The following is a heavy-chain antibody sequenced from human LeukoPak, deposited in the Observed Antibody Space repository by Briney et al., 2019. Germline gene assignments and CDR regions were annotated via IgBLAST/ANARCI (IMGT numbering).Heavy chain of an antibody. Sequence: PSETLSLTCAVSGGSISSSNWWSWVRQPPGKGLQWIGSIYDSGSTYSNPSLKSRLTISVDTSKNQFSLRLSSVTAADTAVYYCGRDKTKWDYWGQGTLVTVSS. D-gene: IGHD2-8*01. CDR2: IYDSGST. J-gene: IGHJ4*02. V-gene: IGHV4-4*02. CDR1: GGSISSSNW. CDR3: GRDKTKWDY.